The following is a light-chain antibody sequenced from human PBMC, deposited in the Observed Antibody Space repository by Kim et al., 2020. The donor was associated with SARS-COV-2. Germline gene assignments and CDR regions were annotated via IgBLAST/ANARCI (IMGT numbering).Light chain of an antibody. V-gene: IGLV3-19*01. Sequence: ALGQTVRLTCQGDSLKSYYATWYQEKPGQAPILVIYGKSNRPSGIPGRFSGSSSGNSASLTITGTQAGDEADYYCNSRDSNDNVVFGGGTQLTVL. CDR1: SLKSYY. CDR2: GKS. CDR3: NSRDSNDNVV. J-gene: IGLJ2*01.